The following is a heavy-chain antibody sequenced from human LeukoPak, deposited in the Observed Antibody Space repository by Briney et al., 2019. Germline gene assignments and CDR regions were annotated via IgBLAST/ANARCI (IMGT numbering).Heavy chain of an antibody. Sequence: GGSLRLSCAASGFTFSSYWMSWVRQAPGKGLEWVANIKQDGSEKYYVDSVKGRFTISRDNAKNSLYLQMNSLRAEDTAVYYCARDIAGYSSGWHGLYWGQGTLVTVSS. V-gene: IGHV3-7*01. J-gene: IGHJ4*02. CDR2: IKQDGSEK. D-gene: IGHD6-19*01. CDR1: GFTFSSYW. CDR3: ARDIAGYSSGWHGLY.